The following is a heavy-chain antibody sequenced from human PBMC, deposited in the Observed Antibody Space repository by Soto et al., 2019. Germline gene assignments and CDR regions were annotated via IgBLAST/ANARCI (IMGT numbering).Heavy chain of an antibody. D-gene: IGHD5-12*01. Sequence: GGSLRLSCAASGFTFSSYAMHWVRQAPGKGLEWVAVISYDGSNKYYADSVKGRFTISRDNSKNTLYLQMNSLRAEDTAVYYCARGYIVATIPGYFDYWGQGTLVTVSS. CDR3: ARGYIVATIPGYFDY. CDR1: GFTFSSYA. CDR2: ISYDGSNK. V-gene: IGHV3-30-3*01. J-gene: IGHJ4*02.